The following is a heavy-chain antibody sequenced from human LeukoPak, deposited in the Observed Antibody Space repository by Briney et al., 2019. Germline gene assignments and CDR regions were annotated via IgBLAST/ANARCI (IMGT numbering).Heavy chain of an antibody. CDR2: ISNSGSTT. Sequence: GGSLRLSCAASGFTFTTYNMIWVRQAPGKGLEWVSFISNSGSTTYYADSVKGRFTLSRDNAKNSLYLQMNTLRVEDTAVYYCARERNFYYMDVWGKGTRVTVSS. CDR3: ARERNFYYMDV. CDR1: GFTFTTYN. V-gene: IGHV3-48*04. J-gene: IGHJ6*03.